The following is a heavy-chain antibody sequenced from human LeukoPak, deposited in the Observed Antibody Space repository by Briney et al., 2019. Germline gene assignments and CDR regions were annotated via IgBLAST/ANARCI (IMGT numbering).Heavy chain of an antibody. Sequence: PGESLRLSCAASGFTFITYAMSCVRQAPGKGLEWVSGISGNGGRTFYADSVEGRFTISRDNSKNTLYLQMNSLRAEDTAVYYCAKQHYYDSGSYYYWGQGTLVTVSS. CDR2: ISGNGGRT. J-gene: IGHJ4*02. V-gene: IGHV3-23*01. CDR1: GFTFITYA. CDR3: AKQHYYDSGSYYY. D-gene: IGHD3-10*01.